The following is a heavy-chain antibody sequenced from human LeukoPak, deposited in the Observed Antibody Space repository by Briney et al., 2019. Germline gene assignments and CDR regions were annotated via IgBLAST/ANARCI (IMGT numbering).Heavy chain of an antibody. CDR2: IYTSGST. CDR3: ARRGVYYDSSGYRYYFDY. J-gene: IGHJ4*02. Sequence: PSETLSLTCTVSGGSISSYYWSWIRQPAGKGLEWIGRIYTSGSTNYNPSLKSRVTMSVDTSKNQFSLKLSSVTAADTAVYYCARRGVYYDSSGYRYYFDYWGQGTLVTVSS. D-gene: IGHD3-22*01. CDR1: GGSISSYY. V-gene: IGHV4-4*07.